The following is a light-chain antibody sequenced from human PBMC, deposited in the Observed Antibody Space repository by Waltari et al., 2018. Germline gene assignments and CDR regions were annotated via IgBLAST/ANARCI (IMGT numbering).Light chain of an antibody. CDR1: QSNSSW. V-gene: IGKV1-5*03. J-gene: IGKJ4*01. CDR2: KAS. Sequence: DIQMTQSPSTLSASVGDRVTITCRTSQSNSSWLAWYQQKPGKAPKLLIYKASSLERDVPSRFSGSGSGTEFTLTISSLQPDDFATFYCQHYSSYPPTFGGGTKVEIK. CDR3: QHYSSYPPT.